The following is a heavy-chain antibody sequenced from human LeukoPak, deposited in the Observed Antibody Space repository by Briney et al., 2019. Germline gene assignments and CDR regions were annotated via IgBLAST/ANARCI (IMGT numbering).Heavy chain of an antibody. CDR1: GGSFSGYY. V-gene: IGHV4-34*01. CDR2: INHSGSA. J-gene: IGHJ4*02. Sequence: SETLSLTCTVSGGSFSGYYCTWIRQPPGKGLEWIGEINHSGSANYNPSLKSRVTISLDTSKNQFSLKLSSVTAADTAVYYCARGQGTVTTHWGQGTLVTVSS. D-gene: IGHD4-17*01. CDR3: ARGQGTVTTH.